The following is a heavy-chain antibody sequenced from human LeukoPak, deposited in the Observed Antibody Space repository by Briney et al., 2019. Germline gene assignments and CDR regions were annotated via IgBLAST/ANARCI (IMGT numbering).Heavy chain of an antibody. J-gene: IGHJ6*03. CDR2: INPSGGST. Sequence: ASVKVSCKASGYTFTNYYLHWVRQAPGQGLEWMGIINPSGGSTSYAQKSQGRVTMTRDMSTSTVYMELSSLRSEDTAVYYCARNSPDSSDYYISYYSYMDVWGKGTTVTVSS. CDR1: GYTFTNYY. CDR3: ARNSPDSSDYYISYYSYMDV. V-gene: IGHV1-46*01. D-gene: IGHD3-22*01.